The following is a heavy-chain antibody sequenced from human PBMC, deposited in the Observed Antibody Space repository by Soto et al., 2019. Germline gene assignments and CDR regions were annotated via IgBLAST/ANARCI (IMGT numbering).Heavy chain of an antibody. CDR2: ISAYNGNT. Sequence: QVQLVQSGAEVKKPGASVKVSCNASGYTFTSYGISWVRQAPGQGLEWMGWISAYNGNTNYAQKLQGRVTMTTDTSTSTAYMELRSLRSDDTAVYYCARDSNEVVVAADFDYWGQGTLVTVSS. V-gene: IGHV1-18*04. D-gene: IGHD2-15*01. J-gene: IGHJ4*02. CDR1: GYTFTSYG. CDR3: ARDSNEVVVAADFDY.